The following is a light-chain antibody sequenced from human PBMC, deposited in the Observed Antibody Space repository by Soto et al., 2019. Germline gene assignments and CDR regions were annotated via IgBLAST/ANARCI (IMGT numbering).Light chain of an antibody. CDR2: YVS. Sequence: QSALTQPRSVSGSPGQSVTISCTGTSSDVGAYNVVSWYQQRPGEAPKLIIYYVSQRPSGVPVRFSASKSGNTASLTISGLQADDEADYYCCSRGASFNSVFGGGTKVTVL. CDR1: SSDVGAYNV. CDR3: CSRGASFNSV. J-gene: IGLJ3*02. V-gene: IGLV2-11*01.